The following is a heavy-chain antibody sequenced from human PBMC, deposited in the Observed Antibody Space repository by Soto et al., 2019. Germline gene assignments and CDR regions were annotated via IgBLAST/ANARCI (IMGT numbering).Heavy chain of an antibody. CDR2: ISAYNGNT. CDR1: GYTFTSYG. D-gene: IGHD3-3*01. CDR3: ARIEEYYDFWSGYRSNWFDP. V-gene: IGHV1-18*01. Sequence: GASVKVSCKASGYTFTSYGISWVRQAPGQGLEWMGWISAYNGNTNYAQKLQGRVTMTTDTSTSTAYMELRSLRSDDTAVYYCARIEEYYDFWSGYRSNWFDPWGQGTLVTVSS. J-gene: IGHJ5*02.